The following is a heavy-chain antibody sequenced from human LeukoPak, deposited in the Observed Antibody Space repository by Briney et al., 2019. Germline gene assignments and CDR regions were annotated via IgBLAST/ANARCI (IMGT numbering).Heavy chain of an antibody. D-gene: IGHD4-17*01. Sequence: SETLSLTCTVSGGSISSYSWSWIRQPPGKGLEWIGYIYYSGSTNYNPSLKSRVTISVDTSKNQFSLKLSSVTAADTAVYYCARGNGDYDAFDYWGQGTLVTVSS. V-gene: IGHV4-59*01. CDR2: IYYSGST. CDR3: ARGNGDYDAFDY. J-gene: IGHJ4*02. CDR1: GGSISSYS.